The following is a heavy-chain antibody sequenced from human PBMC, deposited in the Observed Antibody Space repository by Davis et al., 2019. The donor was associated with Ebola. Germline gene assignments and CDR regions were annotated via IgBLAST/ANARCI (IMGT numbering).Heavy chain of an antibody. CDR1: GSTFKNYA. CDR2: VSGSGSTT. Sequence: GESLKISCAASGSTFKNYAMSWVRQAPGKGLEWISVVSGSGSTTDYADSVTGRFTISRDNSKNTLYLQINSLRVEDTAIYYCAKDTSNVWFDVWGQGTMVTVSS. CDR3: AKDTSNVWFDV. D-gene: IGHD6-19*01. V-gene: IGHV3-23*01. J-gene: IGHJ3*01.